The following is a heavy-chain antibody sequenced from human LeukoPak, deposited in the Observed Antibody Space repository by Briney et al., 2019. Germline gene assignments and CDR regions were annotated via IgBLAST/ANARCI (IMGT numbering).Heavy chain of an antibody. CDR3: AKPISGGLAVSADWSYP. D-gene: IGHD6-19*01. CDR2: INANGVNT. V-gene: IGHV3-23*01. J-gene: IGHJ5*02. CDR1: GCVFNFYA. Sequence: GGSLRLSCAASGCVFNFYAMTWLRQAPGKGLQWVSTINANGVNTYYADSVRGRFTIPRDNSKDTLYLQLNSLRAEDTAIYFCAKPISGGLAVSADWSYPWGQGTLVIVSS.